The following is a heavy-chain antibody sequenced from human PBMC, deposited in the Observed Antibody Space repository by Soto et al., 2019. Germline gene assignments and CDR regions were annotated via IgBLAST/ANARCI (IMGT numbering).Heavy chain of an antibody. D-gene: IGHD2-8*01. V-gene: IGHV1-18*01. J-gene: IGHJ4*02. CDR1: GYTFTSYG. Sequence: ASVKVSCKASGYTFTSYGISWVRQAPGQGLEWMGWISAYNGNTNYAQKLQGRVTMTTDTSTSTAYMELRSLRSDDTAVYYYAREEAWEYCTNGVCPLDYWGQGTLVTVSS. CDR3: AREEAWEYCTNGVCPLDY. CDR2: ISAYNGNT.